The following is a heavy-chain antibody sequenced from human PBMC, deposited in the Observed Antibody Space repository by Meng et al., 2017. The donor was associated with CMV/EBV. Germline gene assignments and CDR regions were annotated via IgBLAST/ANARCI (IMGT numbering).Heavy chain of an antibody. Sequence: GESLKISCAASGFTFSNYWMHWVRQTPGKGLVWVSRINSGGSSTTYADSVKGRFTISRDNAKNTLCLQMNSLRAEDTAVYYCASIAAPGSESDFWGQGTLVTVSS. CDR3: ASIAAPGSESDF. D-gene: IGHD6-13*01. V-gene: IGHV3-74*01. CDR1: GFTFSNYW. CDR2: INSGGSST. J-gene: IGHJ4*02.